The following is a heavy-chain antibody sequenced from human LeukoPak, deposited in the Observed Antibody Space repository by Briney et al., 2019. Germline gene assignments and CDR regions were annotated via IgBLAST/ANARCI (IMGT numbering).Heavy chain of an antibody. CDR3: ASELLEADFYYGLDV. J-gene: IGHJ6*02. CDR2: ITRGSVI. V-gene: IGHV3-48*01. D-gene: IGHD2-15*01. Sequence: GGSLRLSCAVSGLTFSSYTFTWVRQAPGKGLEWLSSITRGSVIYYADSVKGRFTVSRDNAKNSLYLRLNSLRADDTAVYYCASELLEADFYYGLDVWGQGTTVTVAS. CDR1: GLTFSSYT.